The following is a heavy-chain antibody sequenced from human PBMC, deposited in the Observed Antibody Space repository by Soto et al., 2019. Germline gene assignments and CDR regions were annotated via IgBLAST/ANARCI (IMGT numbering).Heavy chain of an antibody. CDR1: GFTFSSYA. V-gene: IGHV3-23*01. Sequence: EVQLLESGGGLVQPGGSLRLSCAASGFTFSSYAMSWVRQAPGKGLEWVSAISGSGASTYYADSVKGRFTTSRDNSKNTRYPQMNSLRPEDTAVYYCAKIPQSSSWYLDAFDIWGQGPMVTVSS. CDR3: AKIPQSSSWYLDAFDI. J-gene: IGHJ3*02. CDR2: ISGSGAST. D-gene: IGHD6-13*01.